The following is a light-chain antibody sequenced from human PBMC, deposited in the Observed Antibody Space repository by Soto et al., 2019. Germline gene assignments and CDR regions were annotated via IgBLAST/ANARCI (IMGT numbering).Light chain of an antibody. V-gene: IGLV1-40*01. CDR2: GDN. CDR1: RSNIGATYD. J-gene: IGLJ2*01. Sequence: QSVLTQPPLVSGAPGQRVTISCTGSRSNIGATYDVHWYQRLPGKAPKLLIYGDNNRPSGVPDRFSGSKSGPSASLAITGLQAEDEADYYCQSYDSSLSGVVFGGGTKLTVL. CDR3: QSYDSSLSGVV.